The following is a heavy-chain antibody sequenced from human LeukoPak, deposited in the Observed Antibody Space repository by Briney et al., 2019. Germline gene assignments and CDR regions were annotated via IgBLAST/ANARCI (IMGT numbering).Heavy chain of an antibody. V-gene: IGHV1-8*03. J-gene: IGHJ4*02. CDR2: MNPNSGNT. Sequence: ASVKVSCKASGYTFTSYDINWVRQATGQGLEWMGWMNPNSGNTGYAQKFQGRVTITRNTSISTAYMELSSLRSEGTAVYYCARGHRRYYYGSGSPLSDYWGQGTLVTVSS. D-gene: IGHD3-10*01. CDR1: GYTFTSYD. CDR3: ARGHRRYYYGSGSPLSDY.